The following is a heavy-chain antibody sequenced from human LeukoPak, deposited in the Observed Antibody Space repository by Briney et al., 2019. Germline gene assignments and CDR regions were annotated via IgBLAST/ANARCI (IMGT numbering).Heavy chain of an antibody. CDR3: ARDLPKGWSYSSSSGWFDP. Sequence: ASVKVSCKASGYTFTSYGISWVRQAPGQGLERMGWISAYNGNTNYAQKLQGRVTMTTDTSTSTAYMELRSLRSDDTAVYYCARDLPKGWSYSSSSGWFDPWGQGTLVTVSS. CDR2: ISAYNGNT. CDR1: GYTFTSYG. D-gene: IGHD6-6*01. J-gene: IGHJ5*02. V-gene: IGHV1-18*01.